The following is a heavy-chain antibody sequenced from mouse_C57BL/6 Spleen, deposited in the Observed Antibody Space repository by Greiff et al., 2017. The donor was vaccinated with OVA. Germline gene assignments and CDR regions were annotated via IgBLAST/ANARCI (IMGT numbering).Heavy chain of an antibody. CDR1: GFTFSDSG. Sequence: EVKLVESGGGLVKPGGSLKLSCAASGFTFSDSGMHWVRQAPEKGLEWVAYISSGSSTLYYADTVKGRFTISRDNAKNTLFLQMTSLRSEDTAMYYCARTGTEFAYWGQGTLVTVSA. CDR2: ISSGSSTL. D-gene: IGHD4-1*01. J-gene: IGHJ3*01. V-gene: IGHV5-17*01. CDR3: ARTGTEFAY.